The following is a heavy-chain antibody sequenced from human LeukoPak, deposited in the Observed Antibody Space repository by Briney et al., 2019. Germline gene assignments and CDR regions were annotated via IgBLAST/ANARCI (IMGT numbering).Heavy chain of an antibody. J-gene: IGHJ3*02. CDR1: GGSISSSSYY. CDR3: AREEEYNDAFDI. V-gene: IGHV4-39*07. CDR2: IYYSGST. Sequence: KPSETLSLTCTVSGGSISSSSYYWGWIRQPPGKGLEWIGSIYYSGSTYYNPSLKSRVTISVDTSKNQFSLKLSSVTAADTAVYYCAREEEYNDAFDIWGQGTMVTVSS. D-gene: IGHD6-6*01.